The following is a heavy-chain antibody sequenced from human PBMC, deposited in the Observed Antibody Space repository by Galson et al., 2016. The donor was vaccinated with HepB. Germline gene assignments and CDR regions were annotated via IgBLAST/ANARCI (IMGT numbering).Heavy chain of an antibody. Sequence: SLRLSCAASGFTFGDYAMSWFRQAPGMGLEWVGFIRSKTYGATTEYAASVKGRFSISRDDSNSIAYLQMNSLKTEDTAVYYCSRATKLYYYDSSGYYYALGYWGQGTLVTVSS. CDR2: IRSKTYGATT. V-gene: IGHV3-49*03. J-gene: IGHJ4*02. CDR1: GFTFGDYA. CDR3: SRATKLYYYDSSGYYYALGY. D-gene: IGHD3-22*01.